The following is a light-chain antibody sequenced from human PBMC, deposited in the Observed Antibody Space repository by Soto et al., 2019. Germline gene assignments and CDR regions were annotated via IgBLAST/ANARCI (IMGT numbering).Light chain of an antibody. CDR2: DAS. J-gene: IGKJ1*01. Sequence: EIVMTQSPATLSVSPGERATLSCRASQSVSSNLAGYQQNPGQAPRLLIYDASTRATGIPARFSGSGSGNEFTLTISSLQSEDFAVYYCQQYDNWPPGTFGQGTKVEIK. V-gene: IGKV3-15*01. CDR1: QSVSSN. CDR3: QQYDNWPPGT.